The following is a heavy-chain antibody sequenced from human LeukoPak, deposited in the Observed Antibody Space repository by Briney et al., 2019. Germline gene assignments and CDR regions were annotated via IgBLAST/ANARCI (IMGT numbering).Heavy chain of an antibody. CDR1: GYTFTGYY. J-gene: IGHJ4*02. CDR2: INPNSGGT. D-gene: IGHD3-10*01. CDR3: ASGDTMVRGARRPYYFDY. Sequence: GASVKVSCKASGYTFTGYYMHWVRQAPGQGLEWMGWINPNSGGTNYAQKFQGRVTMTRDTSISTAYMELSRLRSDDTAVYYCASGDTMVRGARRPYYFDYWGQGTLVTVSS. V-gene: IGHV1-2*02.